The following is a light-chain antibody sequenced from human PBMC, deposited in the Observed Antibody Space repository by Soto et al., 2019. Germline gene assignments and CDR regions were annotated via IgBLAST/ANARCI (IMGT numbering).Light chain of an antibody. CDR2: GAS. V-gene: IGKV3-20*01. J-gene: IGKJ3*01. CDR1: QSLSIGE. Sequence: EIVLTQSPGTLSLSPGERATLSCRASQSLSIGELAWYRQKPAKAPRLLTYGASSRATGIPDRFSGSGSGTDFTLTISRLEPEDFAVYYCQQYDSSPFTFGPGTKVEIK. CDR3: QQYDSSPFT.